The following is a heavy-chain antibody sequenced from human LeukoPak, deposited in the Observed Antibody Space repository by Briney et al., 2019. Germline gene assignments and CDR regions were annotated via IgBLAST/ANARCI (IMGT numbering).Heavy chain of an antibody. V-gene: IGHV4-59*01. CDR2: IYYSGST. CDR1: GGSISSYY. D-gene: IGHD5-18*01. CDR3: ARDKTSNTAMVAGAFDI. Sequence: SETLSLTCTVSGGSISSYYWSWLRQPPGKGLESIGYIYYSGSTNYNPSLKSRVTISVDTSKNQFSLKLSSVTAADTAVYYCARDKTSNTAMVAGAFDIWGQGTMVTVSS. J-gene: IGHJ3*02.